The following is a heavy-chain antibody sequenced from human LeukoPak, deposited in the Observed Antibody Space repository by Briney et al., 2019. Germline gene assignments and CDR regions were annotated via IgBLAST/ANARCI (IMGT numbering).Heavy chain of an antibody. CDR3: VLEGEAYQLLLGY. CDR2: IDPSDSYT. Sequence: GESLKISCKGSGYSFTSYWISWVRQMPGKGPEWMGRIDPSDSYTNYSPSFQGHVTISADKSISTAYLQWSSLKASDTAMYYCVLEGEAYQLLLGYWGQGTLVTVSS. CDR1: GYSFTSYW. V-gene: IGHV5-10-1*01. D-gene: IGHD2-2*01. J-gene: IGHJ4*02.